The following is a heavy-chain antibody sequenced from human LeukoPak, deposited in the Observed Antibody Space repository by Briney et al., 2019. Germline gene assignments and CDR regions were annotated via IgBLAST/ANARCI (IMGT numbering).Heavy chain of an antibody. CDR1: GGSNSSGSYY. V-gene: IGHV4-61*02. CDR2: IYTSGST. J-gene: IGHJ4*02. D-gene: IGHD2-15*01. Sequence: SQTLSLTCTVSGGSNSSGSYYWSWIRQPAGKGLEWIGRIYTSGSTNYNPSLKSRVTISVDTSKNQFSLKLSSVTAADTAVYYCAGEKLLGYCSGGSCSKDYWGQGTLVTVSS. CDR3: AGEKLLGYCSGGSCSKDY.